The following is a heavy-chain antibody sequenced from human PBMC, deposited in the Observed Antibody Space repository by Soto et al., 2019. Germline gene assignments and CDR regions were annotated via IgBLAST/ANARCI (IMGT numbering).Heavy chain of an antibody. CDR3: AKGIAAAGLFDY. D-gene: IGHD6-13*01. Sequence: EVQLLESGGGLVQPGGSLRLSCAASGFTFSSYAMSWVRQAPGKGLEWVSAISGSGGSTYYADYVKGRFTIYRDNSKNTLYVQMSSLRAEDTDVYYCAKGIAAAGLFDYWGQGHLVTDSS. J-gene: IGHJ4*02. V-gene: IGHV3-23*01. CDR2: ISGSGGST. CDR1: GFTFSSYA.